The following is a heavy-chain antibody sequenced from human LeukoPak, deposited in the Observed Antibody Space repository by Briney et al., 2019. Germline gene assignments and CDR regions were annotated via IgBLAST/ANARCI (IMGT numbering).Heavy chain of an antibody. CDR2: IIPIFGTA. Sequence: ASVKVSCKASGGTFSSYAISWVRQAPGQVLDWMGRIIPIFGTANYAQKFQGRVTITTDESTSTAYMELSSLRSEDTAVYYCARLTITMVRGVIINTAFDIWGQGTMVTVSS. CDR1: GGTFSSYA. V-gene: IGHV1-69*05. CDR3: ARLTITMVRGVIINTAFDI. D-gene: IGHD3-10*01. J-gene: IGHJ3*02.